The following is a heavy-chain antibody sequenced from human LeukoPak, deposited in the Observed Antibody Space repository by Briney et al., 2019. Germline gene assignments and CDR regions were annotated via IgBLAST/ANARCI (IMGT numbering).Heavy chain of an antibody. D-gene: IGHD3-10*01. CDR1: GGSISSSSYY. CDR2: IYYSWST. V-gene: IGHV4-39*01. Sequence: PSETLSLTCTVSGGSISSSSYYWGWIRQPPGKGLEWIGSIYYSWSTHRNPSLKSRVTISVDTSQNQFSLKLSSVTAADTAVYYCASRSYYYGSGSYYNMVFDYWGQGTLVTVSS. CDR3: ASRSYYYGSGSYYNMVFDY. J-gene: IGHJ4*02.